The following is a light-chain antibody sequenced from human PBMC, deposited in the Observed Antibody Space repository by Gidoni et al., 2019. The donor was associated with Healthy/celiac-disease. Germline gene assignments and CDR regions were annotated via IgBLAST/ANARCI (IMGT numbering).Light chain of an antibody. CDR3: NSRDSSGNHLPWV. J-gene: IGLJ3*02. CDR2: GKN. CDR1: SLRSYY. Sequence: SSELTQDPAVSVALGQTVRITCQGDSLRSYYASWYQQKPGQAPVLVIYGKNNRPSGIPDRFSGSSSGNTASLTIPGAQAEDEADYYCNSRDSSGNHLPWVFGGGTKLTVL. V-gene: IGLV3-19*01.